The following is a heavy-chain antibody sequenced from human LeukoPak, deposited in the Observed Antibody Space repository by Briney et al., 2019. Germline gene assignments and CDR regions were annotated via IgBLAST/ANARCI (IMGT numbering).Heavy chain of an antibody. CDR3: ARDFREYAFDI. Sequence: PSETLSLTCTVSGGSISSYYWSWIRQPPGKGLEWIGYIYYSGSTNYNPSLKSRVTISVDTSKNQFSLKLSSVTAADTAVYYCARDFREYAFDIWGQGTMVTVSS. CDR2: IYYSGST. J-gene: IGHJ3*02. V-gene: IGHV4-59*01. CDR1: GGSISSYY.